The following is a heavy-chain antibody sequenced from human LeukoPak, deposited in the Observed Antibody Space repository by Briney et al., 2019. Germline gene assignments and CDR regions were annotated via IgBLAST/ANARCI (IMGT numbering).Heavy chain of an antibody. CDR1: GYTFTSYA. J-gene: IGHJ6*02. CDR3: AREYDSSGYYPYYYYGMDV. D-gene: IGHD3-22*01. V-gene: IGHV7-4-1*02. Sequence: ASVKVSCKASGYTFTSYAMNWVRQAPGQGLEWMGWINTNTGNPTYAQGFTGRFVFSLDTSVSTAYLQISSLKAEDTAVYYCAREYDSSGYYPYYYYGMDVWGQGTTVTVPS. CDR2: INTNTGNP.